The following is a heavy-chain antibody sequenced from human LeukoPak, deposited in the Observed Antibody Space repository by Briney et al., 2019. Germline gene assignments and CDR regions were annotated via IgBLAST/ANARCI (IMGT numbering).Heavy chain of an antibody. D-gene: IGHD3-10*01. CDR2: MNPNSGNT. CDR1: GYTFTSYD. Sequence: ASVKVSCKASGYTFTSYDINWVRQATGQGLEWMGWMNPNSGNTGYAQKFQGRVTITRNTSISTAYMELSSLRAEDTAVYYCARGRSHYGSGSYYNMGDYWGQGTLVTVSS. CDR3: ARGRSHYGSGSYYNMGDY. V-gene: IGHV1-8*03. J-gene: IGHJ4*02.